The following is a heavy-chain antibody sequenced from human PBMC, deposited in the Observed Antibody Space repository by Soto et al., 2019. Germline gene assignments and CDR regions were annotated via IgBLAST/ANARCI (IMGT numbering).Heavy chain of an antibody. J-gene: IGHJ4*02. V-gene: IGHV3-11*01. D-gene: IGHD6-19*01. Sequence: GGSLRLSCAASGFTFSDFYMSWIRQAPGKGLGWISYISNSAGTIYYADSVKGRFTISRDNAKNSLYLQMHSLRAEDTAVYYCARDHFSASDYWGQGTLVTVSS. CDR3: ARDHFSASDY. CDR1: GFTFSDFY. CDR2: ISNSAGTI.